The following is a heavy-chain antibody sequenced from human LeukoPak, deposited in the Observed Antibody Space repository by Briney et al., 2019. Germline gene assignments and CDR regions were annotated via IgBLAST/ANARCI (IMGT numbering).Heavy chain of an antibody. CDR1: GYSISSGYY. D-gene: IGHD2-15*01. CDR2: IYHSGST. Sequence: SSETLSLTCAVSGYSISSGYYWGWIRQPPGKGLEWIGSIYHSGSTYYNPSLKSGVTISVDTSKNQFSLKLSSVTAADTAVYYCARQYCSGGSCYIGYWGQGTLVTVSS. CDR3: ARQYCSGGSCYIGY. J-gene: IGHJ4*02. V-gene: IGHV4-38-2*01.